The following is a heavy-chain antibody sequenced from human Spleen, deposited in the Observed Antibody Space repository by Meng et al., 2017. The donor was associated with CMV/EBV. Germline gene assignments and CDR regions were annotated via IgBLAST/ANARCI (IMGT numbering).Heavy chain of an antibody. CDR3: AKDFGETLPTHYYFDY. Sequence: FAVGSYAMRRVRRAAGKGLGWDSAISGSGGSTYYADSVRGRFTISRDNSKNTLYLQMNSLRAEDTAVYDCAKDFGETLPTHYYFDYWGQGTLVTVSS. CDR2: ISGSGGST. V-gene: IGHV3-23*01. D-gene: IGHD3-3*01. J-gene: IGHJ4*01. CDR1: FAVGSYA.